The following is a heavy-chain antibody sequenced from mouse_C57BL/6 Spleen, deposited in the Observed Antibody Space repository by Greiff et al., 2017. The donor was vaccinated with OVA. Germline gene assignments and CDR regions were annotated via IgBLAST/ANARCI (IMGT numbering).Heavy chain of an antibody. V-gene: IGHV6-3*01. CDR1: GFTFSNYW. CDR3: TWGYDYDAAMDY. D-gene: IGHD2-4*01. Sequence: EVKVEESGGGLVQPGGSMKLSCVASGFTFSNYWMNWVRQSPEKGLEWVAQIRLKSDNYATHYAESVKGRFTISRDDSKSSVYLQMNNLRAEDTGIYYCTWGYDYDAAMDYWGQGTSVTVSS. J-gene: IGHJ4*01. CDR2: IRLKSDNYAT.